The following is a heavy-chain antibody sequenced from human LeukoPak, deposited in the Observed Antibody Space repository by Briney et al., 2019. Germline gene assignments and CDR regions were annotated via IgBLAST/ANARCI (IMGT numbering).Heavy chain of an antibody. CDR2: IIPIFGTA. V-gene: IGHV1-69*05. CDR1: GGTFSSYA. CDR3: ARGAYSSSSDLGDY. D-gene: IGHD6-6*01. J-gene: IGHJ4*02. Sequence: SVKVSCKASGGTFSSYAISWVRQAPGQGLEWMGRIIPIFGTANYAQKFQGRVTITTDESTSTAYMELSSLRSEDTAVYYWARGAYSSSSDLGDYWGQGTLVTVSS.